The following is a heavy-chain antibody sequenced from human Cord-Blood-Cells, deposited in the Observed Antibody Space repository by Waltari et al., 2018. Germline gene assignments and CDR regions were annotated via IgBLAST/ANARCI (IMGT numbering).Heavy chain of an antibody. CDR1: GYTFTGHY. V-gene: IGHV1-2*02. J-gene: IGHJ4*02. CDR3: GWISSVRGLDY. D-gene: IGHD6-25*01. Sequence: VQLVQSGPEVKKPGPSANVSCESFGYTFTGHYMRWVRRAPGEGMEWMGRNKPYSGGTNCPQKFQGRVTMNRHTSIRTGYMEVGRVRSDDAGVYCSGWISSVRGLDYWGQGTLVTISS. CDR2: NKPYSGGT.